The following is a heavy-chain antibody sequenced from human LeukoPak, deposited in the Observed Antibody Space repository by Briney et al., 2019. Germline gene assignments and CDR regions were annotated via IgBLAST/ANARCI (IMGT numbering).Heavy chain of an antibody. CDR1: GFTFSSYW. D-gene: IGHD3-22*01. Sequence: PGGSLRLSCAASGFTFSSYWMHWVRQAPGKGLVWVSRINSDGSSTSYADSVKGRFTISRDNAKNTLYLQMNSLRAEDTAVYYCARGRGQAYYYDSIRRWVCDYWGQGTLVTVSS. CDR3: ARGRGQAYYYDSIRRWVCDY. CDR2: INSDGSST. V-gene: IGHV3-74*01. J-gene: IGHJ4*02.